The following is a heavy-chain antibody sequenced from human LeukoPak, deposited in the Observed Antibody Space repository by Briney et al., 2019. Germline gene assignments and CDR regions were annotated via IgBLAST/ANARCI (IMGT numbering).Heavy chain of an antibody. CDR3: VKRTRFSYYSDY. CDR1: GFSFSSHA. V-gene: IGHV3-64D*06. CDR2: ISTNGGST. D-gene: IGHD3-10*01. Sequence: GGSLRLSCSVSGFSFSSHAMHWVRQAPGKGLEYVSGISTNGGSTSYADSVKGRFTISRDNSKNTLYLQMSSLRGEDTAVYYCVKRTRFSYYSDYWGQGTLVTVSS. J-gene: IGHJ4*02.